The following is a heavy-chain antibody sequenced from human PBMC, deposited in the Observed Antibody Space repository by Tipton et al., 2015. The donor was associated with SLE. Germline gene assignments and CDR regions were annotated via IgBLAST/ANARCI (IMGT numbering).Heavy chain of an antibody. CDR3: ARESSSEAFDL. J-gene: IGHJ4*02. Sequence: SLRLSCAASGFAFSSSWMNWVRQAPGKGLEWVANIKEDGSEKHYVDSVKDRLTISRDNAQNLLYLQMNSLRAEDTAVYYCARESSSEAFDLWGQGILVTVSS. V-gene: IGHV3-7*01. CDR1: GFAFSSSW. D-gene: IGHD6-25*01. CDR2: IKEDGSEK.